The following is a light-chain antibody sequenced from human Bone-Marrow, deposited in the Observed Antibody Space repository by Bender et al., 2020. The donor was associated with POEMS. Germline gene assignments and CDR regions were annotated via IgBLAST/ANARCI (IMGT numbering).Light chain of an antibody. CDR1: SSNIGAGYD. CDR2: GNN. V-gene: IGLV1-40*01. Sequence: QSALTQPPSVSGAPGQRVTISCTGSSSNIGAGYDVHWYQQLPGTAPKLLIYGNNNRPSGVPDRFSGSKSGNTATLTISGTQAMDEADYYCQAWDTYSVIFGGGTKLTVL. J-gene: IGLJ2*01. CDR3: QAWDTYSVI.